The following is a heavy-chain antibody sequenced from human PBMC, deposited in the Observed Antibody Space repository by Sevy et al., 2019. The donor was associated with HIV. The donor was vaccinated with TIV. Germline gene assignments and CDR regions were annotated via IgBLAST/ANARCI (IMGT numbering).Heavy chain of an antibody. CDR2: ISTSGST. CDR1: GGSINSANYY. CDR3: ARGVGGYDILTASPHYYYYYMDV. J-gene: IGHJ6*03. Sequence: SETLSLTCTVSGGSINSANYYWSWIRQPAGKGLEWIGLISTSGSTNSNPSLESRVTISLNTSKNQFSLKLNSATAADTAVYYCARGVGGYDILTASPHYYYYYMDVWGKGTTVTVSS. D-gene: IGHD3-9*01. V-gene: IGHV4-61*02.